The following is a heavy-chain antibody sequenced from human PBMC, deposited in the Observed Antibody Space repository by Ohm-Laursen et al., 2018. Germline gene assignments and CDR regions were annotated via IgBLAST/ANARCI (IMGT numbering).Heavy chain of an antibody. CDR1: GFTFSTYW. CDR2: INQDGSEK. V-gene: IGHV3-7*01. D-gene: IGHD6-6*01. J-gene: IGHJ4*02. CDR3: VRDRRGGSIELRA. Sequence: SLRLSCAASGFTFSTYWMNWLRQAPGKGLESVASINQDGSEKYFVDSVRGRFTISRDNAKNSLYLQMNSLRAEDTAVYYCVRDRRGGSIELRAGGQGALVTVSS.